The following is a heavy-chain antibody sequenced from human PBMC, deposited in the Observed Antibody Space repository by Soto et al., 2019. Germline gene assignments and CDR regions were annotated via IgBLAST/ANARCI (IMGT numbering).Heavy chain of an antibody. CDR3: VSPERRNSGNSLFGSMYV. D-gene: IGHD3-22*01. CDR2: FCYSGST. CDR1: GASIRSSRYC. J-gene: IGHJ6*02. Sequence: PXETLSVSWAVSGASIRSSRYCWGWVRQPPGKVLQWIGSFCYSGSTYYNPSLERRLTISVDTSKNQFSLNLDSVTAADTAVYYCVSPERRNSGNSLFGSMYVWGQGTTVTVSS. V-gene: IGHV4-39*01.